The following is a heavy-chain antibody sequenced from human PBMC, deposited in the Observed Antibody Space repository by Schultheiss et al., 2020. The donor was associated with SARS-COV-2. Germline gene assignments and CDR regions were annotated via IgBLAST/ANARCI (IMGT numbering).Heavy chain of an antibody. CDR1: GYTFTGYY. CDR3: ARGSMVRGVNSWFDP. V-gene: IGHV1-2*02. Sequence: ASVKVSCKASGYTFTGYYMHWVRQAPGQGLEWMGWINPNSGGTNYAQKFQGRVTMTRDTSISTAYMELSRLRSDDTAVYYCARGSMVRGVNSWFDPWGQGTLVTVSS. D-gene: IGHD3-10*01. J-gene: IGHJ5*02. CDR2: INPNSGGT.